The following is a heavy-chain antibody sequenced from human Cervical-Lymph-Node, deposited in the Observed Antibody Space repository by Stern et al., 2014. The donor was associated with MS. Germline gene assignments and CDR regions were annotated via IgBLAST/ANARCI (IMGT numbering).Heavy chain of an antibody. CDR3: ARVETPIPSYGMDV. CDR1: GGSFNGYA. CDR2: IIPIFVPS. D-gene: IGHD2-21*01. V-gene: IGHV1-69*06. J-gene: IGHJ6*02. Sequence: VQLVESGAEVKKPGSSVKVSCKASGGSFNGYAISWVRQAPGQGLEWLGGIIPIFVPSNYAPKFHARVAITSDRSSSTAYMELTSLRSEDTAVYYCARVETPIPSYGMDVWGQGTTVTVSS.